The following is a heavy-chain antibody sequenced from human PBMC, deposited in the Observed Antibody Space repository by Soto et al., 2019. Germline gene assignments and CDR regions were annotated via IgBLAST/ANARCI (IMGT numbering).Heavy chain of an antibody. CDR2: ITGGGDNT. CDR3: AKEMRGWGTFDY. CDR1: GFTFHNYV. V-gene: IGHV3-23*01. Sequence: EVQLLESGGGLVQHGGSLRLSCAASGFTFHNYVMSWVRRAPGKGLEWVSAITGGGDNTYFADSVKGRFTISRDNSKNTLYLQRNNLRAEDTAVYYCAKEMRGWGTFDYWGQGTLVTVSS. J-gene: IGHJ4*02. D-gene: IGHD6-19*01.